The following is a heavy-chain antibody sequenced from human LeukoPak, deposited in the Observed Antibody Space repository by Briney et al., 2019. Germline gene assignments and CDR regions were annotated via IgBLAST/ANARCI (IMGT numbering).Heavy chain of an antibody. V-gene: IGHV3-23*01. J-gene: IGHJ4*02. Sequence: GGSLRLSCAASGFTFSSYVMSWVRQAPGKGLEWVSAISGSGGSTYYADSVKGRFTISRDNSKNTLYLQMNSLRAEDTAVYYCAKDTFEQWLVPRGLYWGQGTLVTVSS. CDR2: ISGSGGST. CDR1: GFTFSSYV. D-gene: IGHD6-19*01. CDR3: AKDTFEQWLVPRGLY.